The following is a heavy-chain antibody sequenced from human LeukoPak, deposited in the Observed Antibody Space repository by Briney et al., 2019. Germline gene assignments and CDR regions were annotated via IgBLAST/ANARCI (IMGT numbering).Heavy chain of an antibody. Sequence: PSETLSLTCTVSGGSISSYYWSWIRQPAGKGLEWIGRIYTSGSTNYNPSLKSRVTMSVDTSKNQFSLKLSSVTAADTAVYYRARDRMVRGLGGSHNWFDPWGQGTLVTASS. CDR3: ARDRMVRGLGGSHNWFDP. CDR1: GGSISSYY. J-gene: IGHJ5*02. V-gene: IGHV4-4*07. CDR2: IYTSGST. D-gene: IGHD3-10*01.